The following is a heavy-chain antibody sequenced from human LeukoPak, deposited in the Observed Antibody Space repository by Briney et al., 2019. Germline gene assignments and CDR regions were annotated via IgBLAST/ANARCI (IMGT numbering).Heavy chain of an antibody. V-gene: IGHV3-49*03. CDR2: IRRETYGGTT. CDR1: GFTLGDYA. D-gene: IGHD3-22*01. Sequence: GGSLRLSCTASGFTLGDYAMSWFRQAPGKGLEWVGFIRRETYGGTTEYAASVKGRFSISRDDSKSIAYLQMNSLKTEDTAVYFCTRDPAGYAYGYSFFDYWGQGTLVTVSS. CDR3: TRDPAGYAYGYSFFDY. J-gene: IGHJ4*02.